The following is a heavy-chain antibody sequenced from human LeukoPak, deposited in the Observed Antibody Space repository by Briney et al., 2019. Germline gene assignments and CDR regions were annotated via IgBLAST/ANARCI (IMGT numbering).Heavy chain of an antibody. J-gene: IGHJ3*02. CDR3: AGRATVTKAFDI. Sequence: SETLSLTCTASGGSISSSTYYWSWIRQPPGKGLECIGSVYYSGSTYYNPSLKSRVTISVDTAKNQFSLKLRFVTAADTAVYYRAGRATVTKAFDIWGQGTMVTVSS. D-gene: IGHD4-17*01. CDR2: VYYSGST. CDR1: GGSISSSTYY. V-gene: IGHV4-39*01.